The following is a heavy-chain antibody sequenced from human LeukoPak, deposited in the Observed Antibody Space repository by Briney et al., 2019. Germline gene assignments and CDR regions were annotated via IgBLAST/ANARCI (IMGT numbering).Heavy chain of an antibody. CDR3: ARDFDRYFDL. CDR1: GFTFSSYD. Sequence: PGRCLRLSCAASGFTFSSYDMHWVREAPGKRLKWVAVIGYDGSNRYYADSVKGRFTISRDNSKNRLYLQMDSLRAEDTAVYYCARDFDRYFDLWGRGTLVTVSS. V-gene: IGHV3-33*01. J-gene: IGHJ2*01. CDR2: IGYDGSNR.